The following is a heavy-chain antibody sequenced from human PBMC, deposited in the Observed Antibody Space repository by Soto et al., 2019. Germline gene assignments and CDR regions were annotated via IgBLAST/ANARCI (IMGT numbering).Heavy chain of an antibody. CDR1: GFTFCNAW. V-gene: IGHV3-15*07. D-gene: IGHD6-13*01. CDR3: TTGSGIAAAGPFDY. J-gene: IGHJ4*02. Sequence: PGGALRLSCAASGFTFCNAWMNWVRQAPGKGLEWVGRIKSKTDGGTTDYAAPVKGRFTISRDDSKNTLYLQMNSLKTEDTAVYYCTTGSGIAAAGPFDYWGQGTLVTVSS. CDR2: IKSKTDGGTT.